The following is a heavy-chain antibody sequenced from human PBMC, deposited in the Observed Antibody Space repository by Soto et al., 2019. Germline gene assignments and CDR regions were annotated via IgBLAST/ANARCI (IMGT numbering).Heavy chain of an antibody. CDR1: GGTFSSCA. D-gene: IGHD2-15*01. CDR2: IIPIFGTA. CDR3: ARTASCWSQSPQVRFDY. V-gene: IGHV1-69*01. Sequence: QVQLVQSGAEVKKPGSSVKVSCNASGGTFSSCAISWVRQAPGQGLEWMGGIIPIFGTANYAQKFQGRVTITADESTSTAYMELSSLRSEDTAVYYCARTASCWSQSPQVRFDYWGLGTLVTVSS. J-gene: IGHJ4*02.